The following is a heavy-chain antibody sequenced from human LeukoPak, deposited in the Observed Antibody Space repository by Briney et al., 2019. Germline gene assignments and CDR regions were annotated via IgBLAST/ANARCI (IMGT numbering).Heavy chain of an antibody. CDR3: AKENTRSSSWYKGPPGYFDY. J-gene: IGHJ4*02. CDR1: GFTFDDYA. Sequence: PGGSLRLSCAASGFTFDDYAMHWVRQAPGKGLEWVSGISWNSGSIGYADSVKGRFTISRDNAKNSLYLQMNSLRAEDTALYYCAKENTRSSSWYKGPPGYFDYWGQGTLVTVSS. V-gene: IGHV3-9*01. CDR2: ISWNSGSI. D-gene: IGHD6-13*01.